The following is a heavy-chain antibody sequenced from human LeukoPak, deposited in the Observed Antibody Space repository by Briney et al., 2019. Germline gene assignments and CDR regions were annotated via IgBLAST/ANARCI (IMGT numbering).Heavy chain of an antibody. CDR2: MSGGGETT. J-gene: IGHJ3*02. CDR1: GFTFSDYA. V-gene: IGHV3-23*01. Sequence: GGSLRLSCAASGFTFSDYAMSWVRQAPGKGLEWASIMSGGGETTYYADSVRGRFTISRDNAKNTLYLQMNSLRVEDTAVYYCTRDWRNMAFDIWGQGTMVTVSS. CDR3: TRDWRNMAFDI.